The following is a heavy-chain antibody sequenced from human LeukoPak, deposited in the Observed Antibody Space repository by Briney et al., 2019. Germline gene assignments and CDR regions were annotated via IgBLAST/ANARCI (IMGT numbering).Heavy chain of an antibody. CDR1: GYTFTSYY. D-gene: IGHD1-1*01. CDR2: INPSGGST. Sequence: ASVRVSCKASGYTFTSYYMHWVRQAPGQGLEWMGIINPSGGSTSYAQKFQGRVTMTRDTATSTVYMELSSLRSEATAVYYCARGNDPTLYYYYYGMDVWGKGTTVTVSS. J-gene: IGHJ6*04. V-gene: IGHV1-46*01. CDR3: ARGNDPTLYYYYYGMDV.